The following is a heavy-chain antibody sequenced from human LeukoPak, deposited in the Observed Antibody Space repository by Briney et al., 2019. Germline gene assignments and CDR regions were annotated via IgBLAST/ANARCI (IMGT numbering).Heavy chain of an antibody. D-gene: IGHD6-19*01. V-gene: IGHV4-59*01. J-gene: IGHJ4*02. CDR2: IYYSGST. CDR1: GGSISSYY. CDR3: ARFSGWPFSPFDY. Sequence: PSETLSLTCTVSGGSISSYYWSWIRQPPGKGLEWIGYIYYSGSTNYNPSLKSRVTISVDTSKNQFSLKLSSVTAADTAVYYCARFSGWPFSPFDYWGQGTLVTVSS.